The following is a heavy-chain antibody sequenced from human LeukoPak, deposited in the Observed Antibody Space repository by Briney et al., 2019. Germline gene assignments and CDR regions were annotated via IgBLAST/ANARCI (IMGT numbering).Heavy chain of an antibody. J-gene: IGHJ4*02. CDR1: GFTFSSYG. CDR3: AKDRGSYSPLYYFDY. CDR2: ISYDGNNE. Sequence: PGGSLRLSCAASGFTFSSYGMHWVRQAPGKGLEWVSLISYDGNNEYYADSVQGRFTISRDNSKNTLYLQMNSLRAEDTAVYYCAKDRGSYSPLYYFDYWGQGTPVTVSS. D-gene: IGHD1-26*01. V-gene: IGHV3-30*18.